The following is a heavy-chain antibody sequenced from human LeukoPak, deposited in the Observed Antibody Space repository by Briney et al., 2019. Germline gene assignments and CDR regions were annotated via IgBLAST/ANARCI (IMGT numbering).Heavy chain of an antibody. Sequence: SETLSFTCTVSGGSIGSSNYYWGWIRQSPGKGLEWIGTFYYSGSTFYNPSVMSRVTISGDTSKNQFSLKLKSVTAADTAVYYCARGRYLGYWGQGTLVTVSS. CDR3: ARGRYLGY. J-gene: IGHJ4*02. CDR2: FYYSGST. CDR1: GGSIGSSNYY. D-gene: IGHD1-1*01. V-gene: IGHV4-39*07.